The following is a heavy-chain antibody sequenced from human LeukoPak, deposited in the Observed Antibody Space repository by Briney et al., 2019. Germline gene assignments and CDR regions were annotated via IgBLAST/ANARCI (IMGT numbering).Heavy chain of an antibody. V-gene: IGHV4-31*03. J-gene: IGHJ4*02. CDR2: IYYSGST. D-gene: IGHD6-19*01. CDR1: GGSISSGGYY. CDR3: ARGDGTVAVFDY. Sequence: KSSETLSLTCTVSGGSISSGGYYWSWIRQHPGKGLEWIGYIYYSGSTYYNPSLKSRVTISVDTSKNQFSLKLSSVTAADTAVYYCARGDGTVAVFDYWGQGTLVTVSS.